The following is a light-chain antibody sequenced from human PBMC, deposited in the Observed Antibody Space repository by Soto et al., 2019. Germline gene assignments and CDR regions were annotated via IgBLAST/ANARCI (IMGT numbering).Light chain of an antibody. CDR2: EGS. V-gene: IGLV2-23*01. CDR1: SSDVGSYNL. CDR3: CSYAGSSTS. J-gene: IGLJ2*01. Sequence: QSVLTQPASVSGSPGQSITISCTGTSSDVGSYNLVSWYQQHPGKAPKLMIYEGSKRPSGVSNRFSGSKSGNTASLTISGIQAEDEADYYCCSYAGSSTSFGGGTKLTVL.